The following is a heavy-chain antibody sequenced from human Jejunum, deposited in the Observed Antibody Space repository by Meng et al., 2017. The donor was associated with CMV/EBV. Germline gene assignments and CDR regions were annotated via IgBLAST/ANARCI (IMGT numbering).Heavy chain of an antibody. Sequence: KLSCGDCGFVLNGYEIGGGGQASGRGLEWISSISSKGRDFATAYAASLRGRFTMYRDDSKNTAYLQMNGLRTEDTAVYYCMSTVESRNWGHGALVTVSS. CDR1: GFVLNGYE. CDR3: MSTVESRN. J-gene: IGHJ4*01. V-gene: IGHV3-73*01. CDR2: ISSKGRDFAT. D-gene: IGHD4-17*01.